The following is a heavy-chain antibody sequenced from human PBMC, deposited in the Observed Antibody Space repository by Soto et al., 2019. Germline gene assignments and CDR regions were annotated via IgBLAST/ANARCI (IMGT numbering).Heavy chain of an antibody. J-gene: IGHJ6*02. CDR2: ISPKSGSI. Sequence: SVKVSCKTSGYTFTGNGISWVRQAPGQGLEWMGWISPKSGSIKYAQKFQGRVIMTTDTSTSTAYMELRSLRSDDTAVYYCVKDRDSNSWPSRDVWGPGTTVTVSS. CDR3: VKDRDSNSWPSRDV. V-gene: IGHV1-18*01. D-gene: IGHD3-22*01. CDR1: GYTFTGNG.